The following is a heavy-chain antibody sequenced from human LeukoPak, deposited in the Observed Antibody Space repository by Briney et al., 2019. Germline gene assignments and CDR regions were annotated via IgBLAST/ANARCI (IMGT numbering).Heavy chain of an antibody. CDR2: ISYDGSNT. Sequence: GGSLRLSCAASRFTFSICGMHWVSQAPGKGLEWVTVISYDGSNTYYADSVKGRFTISRDNSKNTLYLQMNSLRAEDTAVYYCAKDGPGYSSIYYYGMDVWGQGTTVTVSS. V-gene: IGHV3-30*18. J-gene: IGHJ6*02. CDR1: RFTFSICG. D-gene: IGHD6-13*01. CDR3: AKDGPGYSSIYYYGMDV.